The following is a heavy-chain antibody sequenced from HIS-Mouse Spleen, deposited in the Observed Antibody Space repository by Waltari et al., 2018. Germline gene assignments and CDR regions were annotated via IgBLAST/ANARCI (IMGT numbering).Heavy chain of an antibody. D-gene: IGHD6-13*01. CDR1: GGSIRSRSYY. CDR3: AREIPYSSSWYDWYFDL. J-gene: IGHJ2*01. CDR2: IYYSGST. V-gene: IGHV4-39*07. Sequence: QLQLQESGPGLVKPSETLSLTCTVSGGSIRSRSYYWGGIRQPPGKGLEWIGSIYYSGSTYYNPSLKSRVTISVDTSKNQFSLKLSSVTAADTAVYYCAREIPYSSSWYDWYFDLWGRGTLVTVSS.